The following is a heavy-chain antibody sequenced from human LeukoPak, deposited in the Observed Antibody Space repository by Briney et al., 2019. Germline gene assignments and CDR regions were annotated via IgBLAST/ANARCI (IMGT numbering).Heavy chain of an antibody. CDR1: GFPFSSYE. V-gene: IGHV3-48*03. CDR2: ISGSGTTI. Sequence: GGPLRLSCAASGFPFSSYEMNWVRQAPGKGLEWVSYISGSGTTIHYADSVKGRFTISRDNAKNSLYLQMNSLRAEDTAVYYCARANGDYWGQGTLVTVSS. J-gene: IGHJ4*02. CDR3: ARANGDY. D-gene: IGHD2-8*01.